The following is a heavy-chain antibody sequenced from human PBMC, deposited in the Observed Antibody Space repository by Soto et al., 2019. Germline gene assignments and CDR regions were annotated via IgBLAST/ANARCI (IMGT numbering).Heavy chain of an antibody. Sequence: EVQLVESGGGLVQPGASLRLSCAASGFTFSYYWMHCVRKAPGKGLVWVSRIHSDGSSTTYADSVKGRFTISRDNAGNTLYLQMNSLRAEDTAVYYCARGDRGDFDLWGQGTGVTVSS. CDR2: IHSDGSST. V-gene: IGHV3-74*01. CDR3: ARGDRGDFDL. CDR1: GFTFSYYW. D-gene: IGHD7-27*01. J-gene: IGHJ3*01.